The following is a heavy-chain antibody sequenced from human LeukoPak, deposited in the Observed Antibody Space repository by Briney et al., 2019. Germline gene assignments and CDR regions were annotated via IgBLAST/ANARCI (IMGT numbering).Heavy chain of an antibody. V-gene: IGHV3-23*01. J-gene: IGHJ4*02. D-gene: IGHD3-22*01. CDR2: ISGSGSST. CDR3: ARDGSGYSDPVDY. CDR1: GFTFRRYG. Sequence: GGSLRLSCAASGFTFRRYGMSWVRQAPEKGLEWVSAISGSGSSTYYGDSVKGRFTISRYNAKNSLYLQMNSLRAEDTAVYYCARDGSGYSDPVDYWGQGTLVTVSS.